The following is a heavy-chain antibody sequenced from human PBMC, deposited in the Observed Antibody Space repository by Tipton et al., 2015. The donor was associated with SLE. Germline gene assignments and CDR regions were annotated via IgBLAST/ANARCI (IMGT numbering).Heavy chain of an antibody. CDR2: INHSGST. J-gene: IGHJ4*02. V-gene: IGHV4-34*01. CDR1: GGSFSGYY. Sequence: LRLSCAVYGGSFSGYYWSWIRQPPGKGLEWIEEINHSGSTNYNPSLKSRVTISVDTSKNQFSLKLSSVTAADTAVYYCARGRFDYWGQGTLVTVSS. CDR3: ARGRFDY.